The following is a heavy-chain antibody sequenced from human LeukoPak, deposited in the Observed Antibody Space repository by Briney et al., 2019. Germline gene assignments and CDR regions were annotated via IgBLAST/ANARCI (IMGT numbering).Heavy chain of an antibody. CDR2: IWYDGSNK. V-gene: IGHV3-33*01. D-gene: IGHD2-15*01. CDR1: GFTFGSYG. J-gene: IGHJ6*02. CDR3: ARDLVVVAATHYGMDV. Sequence: GRSLRLSCAASGFTFGSYGMHWVRQAPGKGLEWVAVIWYDGSNKYYADSVKGRFTISRDNSKNTLYLQMNSLRAEDTAVYYCARDLVVVAATHYGMDVWGQGTTVTVSS.